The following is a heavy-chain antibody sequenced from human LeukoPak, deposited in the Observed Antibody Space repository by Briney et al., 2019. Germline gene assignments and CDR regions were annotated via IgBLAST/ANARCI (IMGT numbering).Heavy chain of an antibody. V-gene: IGHV3-48*01. D-gene: IGHD3-16*01. CDR3: ARERLGYFDY. CDR1: GFTVSSNY. CDR2: ISSSSSTI. J-gene: IGHJ4*02. Sequence: GGSLRLSCAASGFTVSSNYMSWVRQAPGKGLEWVSYISSSSSTIYYADSVKGRFTISRDNAKNSLYLQMNSLRAEDTAVYYCARERLGYFDYWGQGTLVTVSS.